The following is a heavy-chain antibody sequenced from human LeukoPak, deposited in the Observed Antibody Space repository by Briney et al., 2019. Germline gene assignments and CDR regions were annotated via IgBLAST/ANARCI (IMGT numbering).Heavy chain of an antibody. D-gene: IGHD6-13*01. CDR3: ARVEYTSSSLFDY. CDR2: ISGSGGST. V-gene: IGHV3-23*01. J-gene: IGHJ4*02. CDR1: GFAFSSYA. Sequence: GGSLRLSCAASGFAFSSYAMSWVRQAPGKGLEWVSAISGSGGSTYYADSVKGRFTISRDNSKNTLYLQMNSLRAEDTAVYYCARVEYTSSSLFDYWGQGTLVTVSS.